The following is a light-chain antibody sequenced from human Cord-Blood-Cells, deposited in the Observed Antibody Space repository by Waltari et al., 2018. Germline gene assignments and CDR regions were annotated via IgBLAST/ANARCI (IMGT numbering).Light chain of an antibody. CDR1: SSDAGGYNY. CDR3: SSYTSSSTLV. Sequence: QSALTQPASVSGSPGQSITISCTGTSSDAGGYNYVSWYQQHPGKAPKLMIYDVSNRPSGFSNRFSGSKSGNTASLTISGLQAEDEADYYCSSYTSSSTLVFGGGTKLTVL. CDR2: DVS. V-gene: IGLV2-14*01. J-gene: IGLJ2*01.